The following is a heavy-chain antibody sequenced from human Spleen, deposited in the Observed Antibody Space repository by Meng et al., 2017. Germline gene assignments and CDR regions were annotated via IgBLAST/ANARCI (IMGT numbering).Heavy chain of an antibody. D-gene: IGHD2-15*01. Sequence: GGSLRLSCAASGFTFISYCMSWIRQPPGKGLEWVSVIYSGGSTYYADSVKGRFTISRHTSKNTLYLQMNSLTPEDTAVYYCARDPCSGGSCFDPWGQGTLVTVSS. CDR3: ARDPCSGGSCFDP. J-gene: IGHJ5*02. V-gene: IGHV3-53*04. CDR2: IYSGGST. CDR1: GFTFISYC.